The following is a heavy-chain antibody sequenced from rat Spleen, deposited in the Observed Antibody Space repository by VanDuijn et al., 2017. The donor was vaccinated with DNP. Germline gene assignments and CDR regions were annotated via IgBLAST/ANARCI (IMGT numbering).Heavy chain of an antibody. CDR2: ISTNGGNS. CDR1: GFTFSKYG. CDR3: VTGSGFDY. J-gene: IGHJ2*01. D-gene: IGHD4-3*01. V-gene: IGHV5S13*01. Sequence: EVQLVESGGGLVQPGRSLKLSCAASGFTFSKYGMAWVRQAPTQGLEWVASISTNGGNSYYRDSVKGRFTISRDNAKNTQYLQMNSLRSEDTATYYCVTGSGFDYWGQGVMVTVSS.